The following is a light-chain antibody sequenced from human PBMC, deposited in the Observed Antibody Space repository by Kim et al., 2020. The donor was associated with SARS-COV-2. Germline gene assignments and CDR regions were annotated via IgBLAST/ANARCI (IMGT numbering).Light chain of an antibody. J-gene: IGKJ1*01. V-gene: IGKV1-9*01. CDR1: QDISNS. CDR3: QQLNSYPWT. CDR2: AAS. Sequence: GDRVAVTCRASQDISNSLAWYQQKPGKAPKLLIFAASTLQSGVPSRFSGSGSGTEFTLTVSSLQAEDFATYYCQQLNSYPWTFGQGTKVDI.